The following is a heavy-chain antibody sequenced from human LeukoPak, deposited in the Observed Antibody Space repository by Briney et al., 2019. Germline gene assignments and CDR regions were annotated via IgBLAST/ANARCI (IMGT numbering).Heavy chain of an antibody. CDR2: ISGSGGST. V-gene: IGHV3-23*01. D-gene: IGHD3-22*01. CDR3: AKDSDYYDSSGYYSEFDY. J-gene: IGHJ4*02. Sequence: PGGSLRLSCAASGFTFSSYAMSWVRQAPGKGLEWVSAISGSGGSTYYADSVKGRFTISRDNSKNTLYLQMNSLRAEDTAVYYCAKDSDYYDSSGYYSEFDYWGQGTLVTVSS. CDR1: GFTFSSYA.